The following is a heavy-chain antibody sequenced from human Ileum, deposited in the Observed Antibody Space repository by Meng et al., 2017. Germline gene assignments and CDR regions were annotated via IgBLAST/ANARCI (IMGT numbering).Heavy chain of an antibody. J-gene: IGHJ5*01. CDR2: MGLGDTHG. CDR3: ASGPNWSTS. Sequence: MTWIRRSPGKRPACIESMGLGDTHGSYAGSVIGRFTVAKDNPKTSFFLQMNSPKDEDTAIYYCASGPNWSTSWGQGTLVTVSS. V-gene: IGHV3-21*04.